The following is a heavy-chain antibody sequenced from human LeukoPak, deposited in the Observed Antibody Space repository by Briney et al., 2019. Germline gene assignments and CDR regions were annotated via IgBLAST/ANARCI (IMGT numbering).Heavy chain of an antibody. J-gene: IGHJ4*02. D-gene: IGHD2-21*01. CDR3: ARQGPAYCGGDCYGYYFDY. V-gene: IGHV3-21*01. CDR1: GFTFSSYS. CDR2: ISSSSSYI. Sequence: GGSLRLSCAASGFTFSSYSVNWVRQAPGKGLEWVSSISSSSSYIYYADSVKGRFTISRDNAKNSLYLQMNSLRAEDTAVYYCARQGPAYCGGDCYGYYFDYWGQGTLVTVSS.